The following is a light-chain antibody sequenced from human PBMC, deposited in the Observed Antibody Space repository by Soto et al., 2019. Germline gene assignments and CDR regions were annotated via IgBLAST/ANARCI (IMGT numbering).Light chain of an antibody. CDR1: YSNVGNNF. CDR2: DNS. CDR3: ATWDSRLNAVV. Sequence: QSALTQPPSMSAAPGQKVTISCSGSYSNVGNNFVSWYQQLPGTAPKLLIFDNSQRPSGIPDRFFASKSGTSATLAITGPQTGDEAVYYCATWDSRLNAVVFGGGTKLTVL. V-gene: IGLV1-51*01. J-gene: IGLJ2*01.